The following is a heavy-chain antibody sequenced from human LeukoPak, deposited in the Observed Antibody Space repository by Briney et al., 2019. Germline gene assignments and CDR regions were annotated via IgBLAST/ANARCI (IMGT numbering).Heavy chain of an antibody. D-gene: IGHD2-15*01. J-gene: IGHJ4*02. CDR1: GYSISSGYY. V-gene: IGHV4-38-2*02. CDR3: ARVSGGGTFDY. CDR2: IYHSGST. Sequence: SETLSLTCTVSGYSISSGYYWGWIRQPPGKGLGWIGSIYHSGSTYYNPSLKSRVTISVDTSKNQFSLKLSSVTAADTAVYYCARVSGGGTFDYWGQGTLVTVSS.